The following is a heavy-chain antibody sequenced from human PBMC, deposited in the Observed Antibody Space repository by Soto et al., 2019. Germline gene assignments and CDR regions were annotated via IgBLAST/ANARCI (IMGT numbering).Heavy chain of an antibody. CDR1: GFSLSTSGMC. J-gene: IGHJ1*01. CDR2: IDWDDDK. V-gene: IGHV2-70*01. D-gene: IGHD3-22*01. CDR3: ARCLYYYDSSGYYQPAQYLQH. Sequence: SGPTLVNPTQTLTLTCTFSGFSLSTSGMCVSWIRQPPGKALEWLALIDWDDDKYYSTSLKTRLTISKDTSKNQVVLTMTNMDPVDTATYYCARCLYYYDSSGYYQPAQYLQHWGQGTLVTVSS.